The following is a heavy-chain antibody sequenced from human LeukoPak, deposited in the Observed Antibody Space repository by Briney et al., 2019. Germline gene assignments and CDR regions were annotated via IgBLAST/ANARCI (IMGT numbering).Heavy chain of an antibody. CDR2: IYPGDSES. Sequence: GESLKISCKGSGFSFTSYWIGWVRQLPGKGLEWMGIIYPGDSESRYSPSFQGQVTISADKSISTAYLQWSSLKASDTAMYYCALTDSSSSSWFDPWGQGTLVIVSS. J-gene: IGHJ5*02. V-gene: IGHV5-51*01. CDR3: ALTDSSSSSWFDP. D-gene: IGHD6-6*01. CDR1: GFSFTSYW.